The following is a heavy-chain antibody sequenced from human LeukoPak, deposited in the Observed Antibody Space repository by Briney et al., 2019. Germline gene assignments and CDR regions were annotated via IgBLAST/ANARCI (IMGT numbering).Heavy chain of an antibody. J-gene: IGHJ4*02. D-gene: IGHD1-26*01. CDR1: GFTFISDS. V-gene: IGHV3-48*01. CDR2: ISSSSSTI. CDR3: ASGSYSNEYDY. Sequence: GGSLRLSCAASGFTFISDSRSWVRQAPGKGLEWVSYISSSSSTIYYADSVKGRFIISRDNGKNSLYLQMNSLRAEDTAVYYCASGSYSNEYDYWGRGTLVTVSS.